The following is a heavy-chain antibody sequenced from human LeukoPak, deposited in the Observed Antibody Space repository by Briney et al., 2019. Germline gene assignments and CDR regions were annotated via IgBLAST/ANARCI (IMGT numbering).Heavy chain of an antibody. V-gene: IGHV4-39*07. J-gene: IGHJ4*02. CDR2: INHSGST. CDR3: ARGRIVGRYYFDY. CDR1: GGSISSSSYY. D-gene: IGHD1-26*01. Sequence: PSETLSLTCTVSGGSISSSSYYWGWIRQPPGKGLEWIGEINHSGSTNYNPSLKSRVTISVDTSKNQFSLKLSSVTAADTAVYYCARGRIVGRYYFDYWGQGTLVTVSS.